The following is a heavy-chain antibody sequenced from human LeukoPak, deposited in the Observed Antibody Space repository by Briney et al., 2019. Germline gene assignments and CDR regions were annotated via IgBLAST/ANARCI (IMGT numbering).Heavy chain of an antibody. D-gene: IGHD6-19*01. CDR1: GHSFSNYW. J-gene: IGHJ1*01. CDR3: ARLDTSGSDYFQY. V-gene: IGHV5-51*01. CDR2: IYPVDSDT. Sequence: GESLKISCKGSGHSFSNYWIAWVRQMPGKGLEWMGIIYPVDSDTRYSLSFQGQVTISADKSIGTAYLQWSSLKASDTAMYFCARLDTSGSDYFQYWGQGALVTVSS.